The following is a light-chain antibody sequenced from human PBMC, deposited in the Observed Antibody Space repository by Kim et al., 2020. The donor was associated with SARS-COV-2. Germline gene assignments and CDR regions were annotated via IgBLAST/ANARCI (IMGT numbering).Light chain of an antibody. Sequence: SSELTQDPDVSVALGQTVRITCQGDCLRSYSASWYQQKPGQAPVFVMYGNNNRPSGIPDRFSGSSSGNTATLTITGAQAEDDADYYCNSRDTTAYRYVFGTGTKVTVL. CDR2: GNN. CDR1: CLRSYS. CDR3: NSRDTTAYRYV. J-gene: IGLJ1*01. V-gene: IGLV3-19*01.